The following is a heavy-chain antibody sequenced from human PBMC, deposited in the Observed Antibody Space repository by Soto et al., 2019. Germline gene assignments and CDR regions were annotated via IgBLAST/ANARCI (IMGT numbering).Heavy chain of an antibody. J-gene: IGHJ5*02. CDR3: AHRDYAWFDP. Sequence: GSGPTLVNPTQTLTLTCTFSGFSLSTXGVXXXXIRQPPGKALEWLALIYWNDXXXYXXXXXXXXXXXXXXSKNQVVLTMTNMDPVDTATYYCAHRDYAWFDPWGQGTLVTVS. D-gene: IGHD4-17*01. V-gene: IGHV2-5*01. CDR1: GFSLSTXGVX. CDR2: IYWNDXX.